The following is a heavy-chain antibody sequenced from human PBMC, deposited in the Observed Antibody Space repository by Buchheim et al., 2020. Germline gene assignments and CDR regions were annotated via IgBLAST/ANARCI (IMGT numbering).Heavy chain of an antibody. Sequence: EVQLLESGGGLVQPGGSLRLSCAASGFTFSSYAMSWVRQAPGKGLGWVSAISGSGGSTYYADSVKGRFTISRDNSKNTLYLQMNSLRAEDTAVYYCAKEGVIQLWLGHYYYYYYMDVWGKGTT. CDR1: GFTFSSYA. V-gene: IGHV3-23*01. D-gene: IGHD5-18*01. CDR3: AKEGVIQLWLGHYYYYYYMDV. J-gene: IGHJ6*03. CDR2: ISGSGGST.